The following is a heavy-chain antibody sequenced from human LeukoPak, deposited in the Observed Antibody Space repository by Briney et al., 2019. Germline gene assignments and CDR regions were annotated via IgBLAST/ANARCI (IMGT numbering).Heavy chain of an antibody. CDR1: GFTFSSDV. D-gene: IGHD1-26*01. Sequence: GVLRLSCAASGFTFSSDVMSWVRQAPGKGLEWVSAISGSGGRTYYADSVKGRFTISRDNSKNTLYLQMNSLRAEDTAVYYCAKVRAPRQYYFDYWGQGTLVTVSS. CDR3: AKVRAPRQYYFDY. V-gene: IGHV3-23*01. J-gene: IGHJ4*02. CDR2: ISGSGGRT.